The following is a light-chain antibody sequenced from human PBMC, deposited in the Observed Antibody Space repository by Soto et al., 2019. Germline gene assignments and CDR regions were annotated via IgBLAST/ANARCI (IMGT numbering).Light chain of an antibody. CDR1: QSVSSSY. J-gene: IGKJ3*01. V-gene: IGKV3-20*01. CDR3: QQYGSSPWT. CDR2: AAS. Sequence: EIVLTQSPGTLSLSPGERATLSCRASQSVSSSYLAWYQQKPGQAPRLLIYAASSRATGIPDRFSGSGAGIDFTLTISRLEPEDFALYYCQQYGSSPWTFGPGTKVDIK.